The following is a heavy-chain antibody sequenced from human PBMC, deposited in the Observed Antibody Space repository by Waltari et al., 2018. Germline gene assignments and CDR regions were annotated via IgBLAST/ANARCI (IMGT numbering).Heavy chain of an antibody. CDR2: IHYGGTT. V-gene: IGHV4-59*08. D-gene: IGHD2-2*01. J-gene: IGHJ5*02. Sequence: QVQLRESGPRLVKPSETLSLHCPVSGGSIRGYYWSWIRQPPGKGLEWIGYIHYGGTTLYNPSLESRVTISVDTSKDQFSLRLRSVTATDTAVYYCARHDVVPVLRRGFDPWGQGTLVIVSS. CDR1: GGSIRGYY. CDR3: ARHDVVPVLRRGFDP.